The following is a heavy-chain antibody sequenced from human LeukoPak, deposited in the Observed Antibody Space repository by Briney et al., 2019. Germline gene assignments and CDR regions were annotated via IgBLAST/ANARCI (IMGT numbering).Heavy chain of an antibody. CDR1: GFTFTTYW. V-gene: IGHV3-74*01. CDR3: ARSGSYPKRGFEY. Sequence: GGSLRLSCAASGFTFTTYWMHWVRQAPGKGLVWVSHINSDGSITSYADSVKGRFTISRDNAKNTLYLQMNSLRAEDTAVYYCARSGSYPKRGFEYWGQGTLVTVSS. D-gene: IGHD1-26*01. CDR2: INSDGSIT. J-gene: IGHJ4*02.